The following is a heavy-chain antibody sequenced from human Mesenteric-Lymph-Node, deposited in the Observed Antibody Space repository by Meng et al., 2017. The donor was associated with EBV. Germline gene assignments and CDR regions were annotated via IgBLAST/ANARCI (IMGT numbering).Heavy chain of an antibody. CDR3: ARFSTSLPFDP. D-gene: IGHD2-2*01. CDR1: GYTFTSYG. V-gene: IGHV1-18*01. CDR2: ISAYNGDT. J-gene: IGHJ5*02. Sequence: QVSCVQSGAEVKKPGASVKVSCQASGYTFTSYGISWVRQAPGQGLEWMGWISAYNGDTKYTQKVQDRVTMTTDTSTSTAYMELRSLRSDDTAVYYCARFSTSLPFDPWGQGTLVTVSS.